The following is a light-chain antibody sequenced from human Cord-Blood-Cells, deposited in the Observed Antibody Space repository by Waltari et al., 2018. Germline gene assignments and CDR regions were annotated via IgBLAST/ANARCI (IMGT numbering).Light chain of an antibody. Sequence: AIQMTPSPSSLSASVGDRVTITCRASQGIINDLGWYHQKPGKAPKLLSYAASRLESGVPSRVSGSGAVTEFTLTIRSLQREDFAPYNCVKDYKNPGTFGQGTKVEIK. J-gene: IGKJ1*01. CDR1: QGIIND. V-gene: IGKV1-6*01. CDR2: AAS. CDR3: VKDYKNPGT.